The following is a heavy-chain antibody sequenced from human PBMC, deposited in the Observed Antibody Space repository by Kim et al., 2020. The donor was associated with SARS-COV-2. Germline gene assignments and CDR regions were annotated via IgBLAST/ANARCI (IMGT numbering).Heavy chain of an antibody. J-gene: IGHJ4*01. CDR2: IYYSGST. CDR1: GGSISSSSYY. Sequence: SETLSLTCTVSGGSISSSSYYWGWIRQPPGKGLEWIGSIYYSGSTYYNSSLKSRVIISVDTSKNQFSLMLSSVTAADTAVYYCSSPATMIVVVLTPYFD. V-gene: IGHV4-39*01. CDR3: SSPATMIVVVLTPYFD. D-gene: IGHD3-22*01.